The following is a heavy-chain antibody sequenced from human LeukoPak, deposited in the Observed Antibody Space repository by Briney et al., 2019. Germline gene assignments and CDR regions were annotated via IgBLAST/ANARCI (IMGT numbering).Heavy chain of an antibody. CDR1: GFIFSLYW. Sequence: GGSLRLSCKASGFIFSLYWMHWVRQVPGRGLVWVSRINSDGSSTSYADSVKGRFTISRDNAKNSLYLQMNSLRAEDTALYYCAKGVWFGELLYYFDYWGQGTLVTVSS. CDR2: INSDGSST. J-gene: IGHJ4*02. CDR3: AKGVWFGELLYYFDY. D-gene: IGHD3-10*01. V-gene: IGHV3-74*01.